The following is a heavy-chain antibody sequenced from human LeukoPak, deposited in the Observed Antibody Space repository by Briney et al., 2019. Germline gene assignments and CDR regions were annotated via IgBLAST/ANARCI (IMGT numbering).Heavy chain of an antibody. CDR3: ARGRSSSWSSFDY. V-gene: IGHV4-4*09. CDR1: GGSISSYY. Sequence: SETLSLSCTVSGGSISSYYWNWVRQPPGKGLEWIGYIYNNGRTYYNPSPKSRVTISVDTSKNLFSLKVSSVTAADAAVYYCARGRSSSWSSFDYWGQGTRVTVSA. CDR2: IYNNGRT. J-gene: IGHJ4*02. D-gene: IGHD6-13*01.